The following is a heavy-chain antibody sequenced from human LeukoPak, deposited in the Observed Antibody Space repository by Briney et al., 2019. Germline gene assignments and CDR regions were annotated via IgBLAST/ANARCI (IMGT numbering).Heavy chain of an antibody. CDR1: GGSIFADY. J-gene: IGHJ4*02. D-gene: IGHD3-10*01. CDR3: ARRTGSYFGQFDS. V-gene: IGHV4-59*01. CDR2: IYYSGSA. Sequence: TSETLSLTCSVSGGSIFADYWSWIRQPPGKGLEWIGYIYYSGSADYNPSLKSRITISVDTSKNKFSLRLRSVTAADTAIYYCARRTGSYFGQFDSWGQGTLVTVSS.